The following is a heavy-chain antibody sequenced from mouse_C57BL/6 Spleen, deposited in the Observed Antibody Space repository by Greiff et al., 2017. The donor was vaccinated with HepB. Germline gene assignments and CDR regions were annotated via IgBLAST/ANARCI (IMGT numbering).Heavy chain of an antibody. CDR2: IDPEDGET. CDR1: GFNIKDYY. J-gene: IGHJ1*03. V-gene: IGHV14-2*01. Sequence: DVKLVESGAELVKPGASVKLSCTASGFNIKDYYMHWVKQRTEQGLEWIGRIDPEDGETKYAPKFQGKATITADTSSNTAYLQLSSLTSEDTAVYYCAKTPYYGSSYWYFDVWGTGTTVTVSS. CDR3: AKTPYYGSSYWYFDV. D-gene: IGHD1-1*01.